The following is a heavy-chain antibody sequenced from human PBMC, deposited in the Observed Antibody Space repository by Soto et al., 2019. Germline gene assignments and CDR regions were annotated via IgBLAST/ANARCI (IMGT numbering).Heavy chain of an antibody. D-gene: IGHD2-8*02. J-gene: IGHJ6*02. CDR3: ARLGTTGGKNYYYYGMDV. CDR1: GFTFSSYG. V-gene: IGHV3-33*01. CDR2: IWYDGSNK. Sequence: GGSLRLSCAASGFTFSSYGMHWVRQAPGKGLEWVAVIWYDGSNKYYADSAKGRFTISRDNSKNTLYLQMNSLRAEDTAVYYCARLGTTGGKNYYYYGMDVWGQGTTVTVSS.